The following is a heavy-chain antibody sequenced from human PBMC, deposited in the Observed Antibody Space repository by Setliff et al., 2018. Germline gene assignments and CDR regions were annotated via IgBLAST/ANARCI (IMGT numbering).Heavy chain of an antibody. Sequence: PGGSLRLSCAASGFTFSRYWMSWVRQAPGKGLEWVANIKQDGSNKYYADSVKGRFTISRDNSKNTLYLQMNSLRAEDTAVYYCAKAGSGWYGLGDYWGQGTLVTVSS. V-gene: IGHV3-7*01. CDR3: AKAGSGWYGLGDY. CDR1: GFTFSRYW. J-gene: IGHJ4*02. CDR2: IKQDGSNK. D-gene: IGHD6-19*01.